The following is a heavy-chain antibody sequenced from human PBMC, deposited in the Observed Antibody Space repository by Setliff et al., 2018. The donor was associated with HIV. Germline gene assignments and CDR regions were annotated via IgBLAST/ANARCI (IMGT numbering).Heavy chain of an antibody. V-gene: IGHV3-23*01. CDR3: VRTIGNWGPGNH. CDR1: GFTFDDYT. J-gene: IGHJ5*02. CDR2: ISGSGGST. D-gene: IGHD3-10*01. Sequence: GGSLRLSCAVSGFTFDDYTMHWVRQAPGKGLEWVSAISGSGGSTYYADSVKGRFTISRDKSKNTLYLEMNSLRVEDTAVYYCVRTIGNWGPGNHWGQGTLVTVSS.